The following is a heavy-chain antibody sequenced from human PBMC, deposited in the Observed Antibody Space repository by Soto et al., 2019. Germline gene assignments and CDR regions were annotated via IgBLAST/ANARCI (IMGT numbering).Heavy chain of an antibody. D-gene: IGHD1-7*01. V-gene: IGHV4-4*02. CDR2: IYRTGST. CDR3: ASRDPGTSVDY. Sequence: QVQLQESGPGLVKPSGTLSLTCAVSGGSFTSNNWWTWVRQPPGQGLEWIGEIYRTGSTNYTPSLKSRVTISLDKSENQFSLKVTSLTAADTAVSYCASRDPGTSVDYWGQGTLVTVSS. CDR1: GGSFTSNNW. J-gene: IGHJ4*02.